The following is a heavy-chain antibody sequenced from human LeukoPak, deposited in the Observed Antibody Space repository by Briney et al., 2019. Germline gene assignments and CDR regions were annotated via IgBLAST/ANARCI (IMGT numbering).Heavy chain of an antibody. CDR1: GFTFSSYS. D-gene: IGHD2-2*02. CDR3: ARGGEYQLLYDYFDY. J-gene: IGHJ4*02. Sequence: GGSLRLSCAASGFTFSSYSMNWVRQAPGKGLEWVSYISSSSSTIYYADSVKGRSTISRDNAKNSLYLQMNSLRAEDTAVYYCARGGEYQLLYDYFDYWGQGTLVTVSS. CDR2: ISSSSSTI. V-gene: IGHV3-48*01.